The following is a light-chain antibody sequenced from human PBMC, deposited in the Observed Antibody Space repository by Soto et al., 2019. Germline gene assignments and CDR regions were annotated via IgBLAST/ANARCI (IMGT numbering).Light chain of an antibody. Sequence: QSVLTQPPSASGTPGQRVTISCSGSSSNIVNNYIYWYQQLPGTTPKLLIYKTDQRPSGVPERFSGSKSGTSGSLAIRGLRYEEEADYYWADWDDSLSGWMFGGGTKLTVL. CDR2: KTD. V-gene: IGLV1-47*01. CDR3: ADWDDSLSGWM. CDR1: SSNIVNNY. J-gene: IGLJ3*02.